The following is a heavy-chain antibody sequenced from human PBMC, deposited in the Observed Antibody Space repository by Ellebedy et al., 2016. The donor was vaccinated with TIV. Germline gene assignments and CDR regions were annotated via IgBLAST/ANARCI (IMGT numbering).Heavy chain of an antibody. D-gene: IGHD1-14*01. Sequence: GESLKISCAASGFTFSSHGMHWVRQVPGKGPEWVAVIADHGTVQYYSDSEKGRFTISRDNSKNALWLQMNSLRFEDTAVYFCAKEGAFGNWYFDLWGRGTLVTVSS. CDR2: IADHGTVQ. J-gene: IGHJ2*01. CDR3: AKEGAFGNWYFDL. V-gene: IGHV3-30*18. CDR1: GFTFSSHG.